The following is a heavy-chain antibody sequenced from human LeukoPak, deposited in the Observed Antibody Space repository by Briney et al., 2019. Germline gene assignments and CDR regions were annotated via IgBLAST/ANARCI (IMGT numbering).Heavy chain of an antibody. J-gene: IGHJ6*03. V-gene: IGHV1-8*03. CDR1: GYTFTSYD. CDR2: MNPNSGNT. Sequence: ASVKVSCKASGYTFTSYDINWVRQATGQGLEWMGWMNPNSGNTGYAQKFQGRVTITRNTSISTAYMEMSSLRSEDTAAFYCATRDGYGGHETYGYYMDVWGKGTTVTVSS. CDR3: ATRDGYGGHETYGYYMDV. D-gene: IGHD5-12*01.